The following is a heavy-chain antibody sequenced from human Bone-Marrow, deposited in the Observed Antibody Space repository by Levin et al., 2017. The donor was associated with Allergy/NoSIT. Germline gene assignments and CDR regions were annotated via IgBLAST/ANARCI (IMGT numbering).Heavy chain of an antibody. J-gene: IGHJ4*02. V-gene: IGHV3-9*01. CDR2: ISWNSGSI. CDR3: AKARVGIFGVVTIDY. Sequence: SLKISCAASGFTFDDYAMHWVRQAPGKGLEWVSGISWNSGSIGYADSVKGRFTISRDNAKNSLYLQMNSLRAEDTALYYCAKARVGIFGVVTIDYWGQGTLVTVSS. D-gene: IGHD3-3*01. CDR1: GFTFDDYA.